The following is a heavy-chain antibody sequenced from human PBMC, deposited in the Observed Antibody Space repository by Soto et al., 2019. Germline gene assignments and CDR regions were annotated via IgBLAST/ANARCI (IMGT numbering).Heavy chain of an antibody. CDR3: AKDSRIVVVTAPYDY. CDR1: GFTFSSYG. D-gene: IGHD2-21*02. Sequence: QVQLVESGGGVVQSGRSLRLSCAASGFTFSSYGMHWVRQAPGKGLEWVAVISYDGSNKYYADSVKGRFTISRDNSKNTLYLQMNSLRAEDTAVYYCAKDSRIVVVTAPYDYWGQGTLVTVSS. V-gene: IGHV3-30*18. CDR2: ISYDGSNK. J-gene: IGHJ4*02.